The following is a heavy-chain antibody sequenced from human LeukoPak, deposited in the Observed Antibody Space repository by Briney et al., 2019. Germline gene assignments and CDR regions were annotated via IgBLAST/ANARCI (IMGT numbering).Heavy chain of an antibody. D-gene: IGHD6-19*01. Sequence: GGSLRLSCAASGFTFSSYGMHWVRQAPGKGLEWVAVISYDGSNKYYADSVKGRFTISRDNSKNTLYLQMNSLRAEDTAVYYCAKTAGLFDYWGQGSLVTVSS. CDR2: ISYDGSNK. J-gene: IGHJ4*02. CDR1: GFTFSSYG. CDR3: AKTAGLFDY. V-gene: IGHV3-30*18.